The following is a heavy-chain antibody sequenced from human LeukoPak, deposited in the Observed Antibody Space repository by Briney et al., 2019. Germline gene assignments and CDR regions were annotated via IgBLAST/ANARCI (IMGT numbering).Heavy chain of an antibody. Sequence: GALRLSCAASGFTFTSYGMSWVRQAPGKGLEWVSGISGSGGSTYHADSVKGRFTISRDNSKNTLYLQMNSLRAEDTAVYYCAKIGRRYDFWTGYYEEEVDYMDVWGKGTTVTVSS. CDR3: AKIGRRYDFWTGYYEEEVDYMDV. D-gene: IGHD3-3*01. CDR1: GFTFTSYG. J-gene: IGHJ6*03. CDR2: ISGSGGST. V-gene: IGHV3-23*01.